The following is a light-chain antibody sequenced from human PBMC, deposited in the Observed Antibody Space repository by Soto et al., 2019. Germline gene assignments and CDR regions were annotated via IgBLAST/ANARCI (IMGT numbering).Light chain of an antibody. V-gene: IGKV1-39*01. Sequence: IRLTQSPASLSVSVGDRVTIPCRASQGISNYLAWYQQKPGKVPKLLIFAASNLQSGVPARFSGTGSGTDFTLTISSLQPEDFATDSCQQSHSTPWTFGQGTKVDIK. J-gene: IGKJ1*01. CDR1: QGISNY. CDR2: AAS. CDR3: QQSHSTPWT.